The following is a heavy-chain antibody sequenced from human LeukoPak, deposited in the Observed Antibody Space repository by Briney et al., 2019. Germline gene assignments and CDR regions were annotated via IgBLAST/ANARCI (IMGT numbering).Heavy chain of an antibody. Sequence: GGSLRLSCAASGFTFSTYWMYWVRQAQGKGLEWVANIKQDGSHKYYVDSVKGRFTISRDDAKNSLYLQMNSLRVEDTAVYYCVREEGYWGQGTLVTVSS. J-gene: IGHJ4*02. CDR3: VREEGY. V-gene: IGHV3-7*01. CDR1: GFTFSTYW. CDR2: IKQDGSHK.